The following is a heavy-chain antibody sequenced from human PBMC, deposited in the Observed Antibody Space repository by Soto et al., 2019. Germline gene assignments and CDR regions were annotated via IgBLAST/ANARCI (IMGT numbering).Heavy chain of an antibody. CDR3: ARAGGYDSSGYRIDAFDI. Sequence: GASVKVSCKASGGTFSSYTISWVRQAPGQGLEWMGRIIPILGIANYAQKFQGRVTITADKSTSTAYMELSSLRPEDTAVYYCARAGGYDSSGYRIDAFDIWGQGTMVTVSS. J-gene: IGHJ3*02. D-gene: IGHD3-22*01. V-gene: IGHV1-69*02. CDR2: IIPILGIA. CDR1: GGTFSSYT.